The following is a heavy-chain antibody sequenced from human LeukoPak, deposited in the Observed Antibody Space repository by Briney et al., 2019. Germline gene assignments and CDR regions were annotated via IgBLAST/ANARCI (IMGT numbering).Heavy chain of an antibody. V-gene: IGHV3-23*01. CDR2: ISGSGGST. CDR3: AKDQVVRGDLPYYFDY. J-gene: IGHJ4*02. D-gene: IGHD3-10*01. Sequence: GGSLRLSCAASGFTFSSYAMSWVRQAPGKGLEWVSAISGSGGSTYYADSVKGRFTISRDNSKNTLYLQMNSLRAEDTAVYYCAKDQVVRGDLPYYFDYWGQGTLVTVSS. CDR1: GFTFSSYA.